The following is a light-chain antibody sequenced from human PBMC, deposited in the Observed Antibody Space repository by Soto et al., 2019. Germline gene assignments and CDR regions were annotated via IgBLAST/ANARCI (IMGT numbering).Light chain of an antibody. Sequence: QSVLTQPASVSGSPGQSITISCTGTSSDVGSYNLVSWYQQHPGKAPKLMIYEVSKRPSGVSNRFSGSKSGNTASLTISGLQAEDESDYYCCSYAGSSTYVFGTGTNVTGL. CDR2: EVS. CDR3: CSYAGSSTYV. J-gene: IGLJ1*01. CDR1: SSDVGSYNL. V-gene: IGLV2-23*02.